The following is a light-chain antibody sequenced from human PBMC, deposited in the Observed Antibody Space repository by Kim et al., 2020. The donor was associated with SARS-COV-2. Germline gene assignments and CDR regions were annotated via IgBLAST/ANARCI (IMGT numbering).Light chain of an antibody. CDR3: QQRSNWLT. J-gene: IGKJ4*01. Sequence: EIVLTQSTATLSLSPGERAILSCRTSQSISSHLAWYQQKPGQAPRLLIYDASNRATGIPARFSGSGSGTDFTLTISSLEPEDFAVYYCQQRSNWLTFGGGTKVDIK. CDR2: DAS. V-gene: IGKV3-11*01. CDR1: QSISSH.